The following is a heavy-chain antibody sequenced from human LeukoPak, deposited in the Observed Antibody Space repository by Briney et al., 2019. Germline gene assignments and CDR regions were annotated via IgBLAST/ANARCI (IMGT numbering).Heavy chain of an antibody. Sequence: SVKVSCKASGYTFTSYAMNWVRQAPGQGLEWMGSIIPFLGTTNYAQKFQGRVTITADEPTRTAYMELTYVRSDDTAVYYCTIIPNVILFTHYFEYWGQGTLVTVSS. CDR3: TIIPNVILFTHYFEY. D-gene: IGHD2-21*01. V-gene: IGHV1-69*11. J-gene: IGHJ4*02. CDR2: IIPFLGTT. CDR1: GYTFTSYA.